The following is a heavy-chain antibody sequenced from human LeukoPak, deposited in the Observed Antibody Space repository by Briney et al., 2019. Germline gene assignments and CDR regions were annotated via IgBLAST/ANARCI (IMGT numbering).Heavy chain of an antibody. CDR3: VRGGYDFYYYYGMEV. CDR1: GFTFSSYE. V-gene: IGHV3-48*03. J-gene: IGHJ6*02. CDR2: SSSSATTI. D-gene: IGHD5-12*01. Sequence: GGSLRLSCAASGFTFSSYEMNWVRLAPGKGLEWISYSSSSATTIYYADAVKGRFTIDRDNAKNALYLQMNSLRDDDTAVYYCVRGGYDFYYYYGMEVWGQGTTVTVSS.